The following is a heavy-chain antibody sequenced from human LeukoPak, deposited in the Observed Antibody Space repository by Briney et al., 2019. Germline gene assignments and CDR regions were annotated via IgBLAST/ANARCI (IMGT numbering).Heavy chain of an antibody. V-gene: IGHV4-39*07. CDR1: GGSISSSSYY. Sequence: SETLSLTCTVSGGSISSSSYYWGWIRQPPGKGLEWIGSIYYSGSTNYNPSLKSRVTISVDTSKNQFSLKLSSVTAADTAVYYCARAPSGSYSLDYWGQGTLVTVSS. D-gene: IGHD1-26*01. CDR2: IYYSGST. CDR3: ARAPSGSYSLDY. J-gene: IGHJ4*02.